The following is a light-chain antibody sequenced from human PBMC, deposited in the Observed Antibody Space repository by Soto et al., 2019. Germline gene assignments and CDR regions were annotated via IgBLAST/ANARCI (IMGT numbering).Light chain of an antibody. CDR2: EDN. CDR3: QSCDSFNYV. CDR1: SGSIASNY. Sequence: NFMLTQPHSVSESPGKTVTISCTRSSGSIASNYVQWYQQRPGSAPTTVIYEDNQRPSGVPDRFSASIDSSSNSASLIISGLKTEDVADYYCQSCDSFNYVFGTGTKLTVL. J-gene: IGLJ1*01. V-gene: IGLV6-57*04.